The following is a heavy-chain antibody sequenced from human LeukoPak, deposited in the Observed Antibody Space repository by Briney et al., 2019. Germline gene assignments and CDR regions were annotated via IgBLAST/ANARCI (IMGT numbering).Heavy chain of an antibody. CDR2: IYYSGST. CDR3: AYYGSGTLDAFDI. CDR1: GGSISSYY. J-gene: IGHJ3*02. Sequence: SETLSLTCTVSGGSISSYYWSWIRRPPGKGLEWIGYIYYSGSTNYNPSLKSRVTISVDTSKNQFSLKLSSVTAADTAVYYCAYYGSGTLDAFDIWGQGTMVTVSS. V-gene: IGHV4-59*01. D-gene: IGHD3-10*01.